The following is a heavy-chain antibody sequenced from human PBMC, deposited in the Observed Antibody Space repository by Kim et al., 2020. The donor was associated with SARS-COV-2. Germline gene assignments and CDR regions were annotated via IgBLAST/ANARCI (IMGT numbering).Heavy chain of an antibody. J-gene: IGHJ4*02. CDR3: ARPAELGYFDY. CDR1: GGSISSSSYY. D-gene: IGHD7-27*01. Sequence: SETLSLTCTVSGGSISSSSYYWGWIRQPPGKGLEWIGSIYYSGSTYYNPSLKSRVTISVDTSKNQFSLKLSSVTAADTAVYYCARPAELGYFDYWGQGTLVTVSS. CDR2: IYYSGST. V-gene: IGHV4-39*01.